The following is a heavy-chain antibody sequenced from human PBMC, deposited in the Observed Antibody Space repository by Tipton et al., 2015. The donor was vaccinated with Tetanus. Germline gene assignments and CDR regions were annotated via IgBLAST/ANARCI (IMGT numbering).Heavy chain of an antibody. J-gene: IGHJ4*02. CDR2: IKQDGSEK. Sequence: SLRLSCAASGFTFNNYAMHWVRQAPGEGLEWVGNIKQDGSEKYYVDSVKGRFTISRDNAKNSLYLQMNSLRAEDTAVYYCARKKRDYYDSRSYYSDYWGQGTLVTVSS. CDR1: GFTFNNYA. D-gene: IGHD3-10*01. V-gene: IGHV3-7*01. CDR3: ARKKRDYYDSRSYYSDY.